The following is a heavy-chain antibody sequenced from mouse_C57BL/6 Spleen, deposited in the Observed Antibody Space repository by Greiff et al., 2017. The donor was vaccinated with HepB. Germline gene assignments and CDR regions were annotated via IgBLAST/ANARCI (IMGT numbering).Heavy chain of an antibody. CDR3: TRRECYDQAMDY. D-gene: IGHD2-3*01. V-gene: IGHV1-5*01. CDR2: IYPGNSDT. Sequence: VQLQQSGTVLARPGASVKMSCKTSGYTFTSYWMHWVKQRPGQGLEWIGAIYPGNSDTSYNQKFKGKAKLTAVTSASTAYMELSSLTNEDSAVYYCTRRECYDQAMDYWGQGTSVTVSS. CDR1: GYTFTSYW. J-gene: IGHJ4*01.